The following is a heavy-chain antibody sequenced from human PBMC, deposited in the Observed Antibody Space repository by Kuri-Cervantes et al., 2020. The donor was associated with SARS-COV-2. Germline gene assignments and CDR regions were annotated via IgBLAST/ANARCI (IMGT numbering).Heavy chain of an antibody. CDR2: FDPEDGET. J-gene: IGHJ4*02. CDR1: GYTLTELS. D-gene: IGHD4-17*01. V-gene: IGHV1-24*01. Sequence: ASVKVSCKVSGYTLTELSMHWVRQAPGKGLEWMGGFDPEDGETIYAQKFQGRVTITRDTSASTAYMELSSLRSEDTAVYYCARDLTVTTALGYWGQGTLVTVSS. CDR3: ARDLTVTTALGY.